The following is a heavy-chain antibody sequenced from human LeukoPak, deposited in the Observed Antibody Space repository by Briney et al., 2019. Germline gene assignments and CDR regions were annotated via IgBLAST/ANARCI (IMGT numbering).Heavy chain of an antibody. CDR1: GGSLSGYY. J-gene: IGHJ4*02. CDR3: ARQGSGSSYYYYTFPY. D-gene: IGHD1-26*01. CDR2: INHSGNT. Sequence: SETLSLTCAVYGGSLSGYYWSWIRQPPGKGLEWIGEINHSGNTNYNPSLKSRVTMSVDTSKDHFYLKLSSVTAADTAVYYCARQGSGSSYYYYTFPYWGQGTLVTVSS. V-gene: IGHV4-34*01.